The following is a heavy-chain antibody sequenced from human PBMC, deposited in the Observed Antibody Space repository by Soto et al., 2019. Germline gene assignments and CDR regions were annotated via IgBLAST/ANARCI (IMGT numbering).Heavy chain of an antibody. Sequence: LEILSLTCTVSGGSIISYNYFWTWIRQSPGKGPEWIGSGTTYYNPSLRSRVTISVDKSRNQFSLEMSSVTAADTAVYYCATYGGDTGRFDYWGQGILVTVS. V-gene: IGHV4-39*01. CDR1: GGSIISYNYF. CDR2: SGTT. J-gene: IGHJ4*02. CDR3: ATYGGDTGRFDY. D-gene: IGHD4-17*01.